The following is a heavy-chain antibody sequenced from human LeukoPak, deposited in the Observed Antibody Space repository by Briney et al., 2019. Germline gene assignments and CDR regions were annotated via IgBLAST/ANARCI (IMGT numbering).Heavy chain of an antibody. Sequence: GGSLRLSCAASGLTFSSHWMHWVRQAPGKGLVWVSRITNDGSSTTYADSVKGRFSISRDNAKNTVYLQMNSLRAEDTAVYYCARAPSIPGYYYGMDVWGQGTTVTVSS. CDR1: GLTFSSHW. J-gene: IGHJ6*02. CDR3: ARAPSIPGYYYGMDV. D-gene: IGHD1-14*01. V-gene: IGHV3-74*01. CDR2: ITNDGSST.